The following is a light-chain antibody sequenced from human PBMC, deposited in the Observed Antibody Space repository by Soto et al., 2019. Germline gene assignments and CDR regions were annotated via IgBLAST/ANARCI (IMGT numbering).Light chain of an antibody. CDR2: AAS. Sequence: IQVTQCPSSLPASVGDIVTMTCRASQSISIYLNWYQQKPGKAPMLLIYAASSLQSGVPSRFRGGGSGTDFTLTISSLQPEDFATYYCQQSYTTPTFGGGTKVDI. V-gene: IGKV1-39*01. J-gene: IGKJ4*01. CDR1: QSISIY. CDR3: QQSYTTPT.